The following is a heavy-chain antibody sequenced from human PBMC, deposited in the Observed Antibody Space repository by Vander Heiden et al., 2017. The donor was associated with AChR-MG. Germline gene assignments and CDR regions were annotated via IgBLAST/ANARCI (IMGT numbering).Heavy chain of an antibody. CDR3: ARVRDDSSVYYPSGFDY. D-gene: IGHD3-22*01. CDR1: GGTFSSYA. Sequence: QVQLVQSGAEVKKPGSSVKVSCKASGGTFSSYASSWVRQAPGQGLEWMGRIIPILGIANYAQKFQGRVTITADKSTSTAYMELSSLRSEDTAVYYCARVRDDSSVYYPSGFDYWGQGTLVTVSS. CDR2: IIPILGIA. V-gene: IGHV1-69*04. J-gene: IGHJ4*02.